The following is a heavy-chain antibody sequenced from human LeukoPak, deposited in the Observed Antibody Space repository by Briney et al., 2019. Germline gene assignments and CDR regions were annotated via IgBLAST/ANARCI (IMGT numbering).Heavy chain of an antibody. CDR1: GFTFTNYA. D-gene: IGHD4-17*01. CDR2: ITSGGYT. CDR3: ARDPNGDYIGAFEF. V-gene: IGHV3-23*01. Sequence: GSLRLSCAASGFTFTNYAVMWVRQAPGQGLEWVSAITSGGYTKYADSVKGRFTIYRDNSKNTLYLQMNSLKTEDTAQYFCARDPNGDYIGAFEFWGQGTGVTVSS. J-gene: IGHJ3*01.